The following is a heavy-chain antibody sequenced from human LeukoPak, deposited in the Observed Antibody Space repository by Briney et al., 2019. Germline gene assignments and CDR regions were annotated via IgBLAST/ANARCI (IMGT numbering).Heavy chain of an antibody. D-gene: IGHD4-23*01. CDR3: ARGSYGGNFDY. CDR1: GFTFSSYS. CDR2: ISISSSYI. V-gene: IGHV3-21*01. Sequence: GGSLRLSCAASGFTFSSYSMNWVRRAPGKGLEWVSSISISSSYIYYADSVKGRFTISRDNAKNSLYLQMNSLRAEDTAVYYCARGSYGGNFDYWGQETLVTVSS. J-gene: IGHJ4*02.